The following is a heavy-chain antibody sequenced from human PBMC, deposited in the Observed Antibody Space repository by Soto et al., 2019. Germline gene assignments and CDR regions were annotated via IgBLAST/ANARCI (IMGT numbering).Heavy chain of an antibody. Sequence: QVQLVESGGGVVQPGRSLRLSCAASGFTFSSYGMHWVRQAPGKGLEWVAVISYDGSNKYYADSVKGRFTSSRDKSKNTRYLQMNSLRAEDTALYYCATWFGAFDYWGQGTLGTVSS. J-gene: IGHJ4*02. D-gene: IGHD3-10*01. V-gene: IGHV3-30*03. CDR3: ATWFGAFDY. CDR2: ISYDGSNK. CDR1: GFTFSSYG.